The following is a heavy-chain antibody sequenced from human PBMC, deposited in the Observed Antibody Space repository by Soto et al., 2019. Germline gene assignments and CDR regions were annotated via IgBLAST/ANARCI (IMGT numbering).Heavy chain of an antibody. D-gene: IGHD4-17*01. V-gene: IGHV3-23*01. Sequence: EVRLLESGGCLVQPGGSLRLSCAASGFAFSTYTMSWVRQAPGKGLEWVSGIFGDASDTFYADSVRGRFIISRDNFRNTLALHMSGLRAEDTAIYYCAKDRRPDGVWDIHYWGQGTQVTVSS. CDR3: AKDRRPDGVWDIHY. J-gene: IGHJ4*02. CDR2: IFGDASDT. CDR1: GFAFSTYT.